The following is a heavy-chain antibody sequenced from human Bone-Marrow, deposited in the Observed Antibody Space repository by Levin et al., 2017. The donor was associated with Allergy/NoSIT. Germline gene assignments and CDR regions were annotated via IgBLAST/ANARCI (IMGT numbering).Heavy chain of an antibody. J-gene: IGHJ2*01. CDR3: ARGVRYCSGGSCYSSWYFDL. Sequence: GGSLRLSCAASGFTFSSYWMHWVRQAPGKGLVWVSRINSDGSSTSYADSVKGRFTISRDNAKNTLYLQMNSLRAEDTAVYYCARGVRYCSGGSCYSSWYFDLWGRGTLVTVSS. D-gene: IGHD2-15*01. CDR2: INSDGSST. CDR1: GFTFSSYW. V-gene: IGHV3-74*01.